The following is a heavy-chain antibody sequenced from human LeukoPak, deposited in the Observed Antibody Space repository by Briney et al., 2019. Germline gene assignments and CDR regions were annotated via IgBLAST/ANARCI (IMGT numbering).Heavy chain of an antibody. V-gene: IGHV3-23*01. Sequence: GGSLRLSCAASGFSFSSYAMSWVRQAPGKGLEWVSAVSGGGDTTYTTDSVKGRFTISRDNSKNTIYLQMNTLITEDTALYYCAGISYSGTWPVGYWGQGTLVTVTA. CDR2: VSGGGDTT. CDR3: AGISYSGTWPVGY. J-gene: IGHJ4*02. CDR1: GFSFSSYA. D-gene: IGHD6-6*01.